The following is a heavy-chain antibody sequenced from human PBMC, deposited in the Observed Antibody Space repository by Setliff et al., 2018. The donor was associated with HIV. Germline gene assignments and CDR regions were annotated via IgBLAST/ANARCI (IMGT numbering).Heavy chain of an antibody. CDR1: GFTFSSYM. Sequence: PGGSLRLSCAASGFTFSSYMMNWVRQAPGKGLEWVSGISDSGGSTYYADSVKGRFTISRDNSKNTLNLQMNSLRAEDTAVYYCASGYSSSSTRRDYWGQGTLVTVSS. CDR2: ISDSGGST. D-gene: IGHD6-6*01. CDR3: ASGYSSSSTRRDY. J-gene: IGHJ4*02. V-gene: IGHV3-23*01.